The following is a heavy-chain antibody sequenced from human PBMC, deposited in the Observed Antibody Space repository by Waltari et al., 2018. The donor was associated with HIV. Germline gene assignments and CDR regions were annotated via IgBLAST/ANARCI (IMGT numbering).Heavy chain of an antibody. CDR1: GYTFTGYY. D-gene: IGHD2-2*01. CDR3: ARIYCSSTSCGNWFDP. CDR2: INPNSGGT. V-gene: IGHV1-2*02. J-gene: IGHJ5*02. Sequence: QVQLVQSGAEVKKPGASVKVSCKASGYTFTGYYMHWVRQAPGQGLEWLGWINPNSGGTNCAQKFQGRVTMTRDTSISTAYMELSRLRSDDTAVDYCARIYCSSTSCGNWFDPWGQGTLVTVSS.